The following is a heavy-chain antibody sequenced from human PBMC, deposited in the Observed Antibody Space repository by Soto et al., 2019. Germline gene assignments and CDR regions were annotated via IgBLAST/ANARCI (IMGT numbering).Heavy chain of an antibody. J-gene: IGHJ3*02. CDR3: ARLDCSGGSCYSQLRNAFDI. CDR1: GYSFTSYW. V-gene: IGHV5-51*01. CDR2: IYPGGSDT. D-gene: IGHD2-15*01. Sequence: GESLKISCKGSGYSFTSYWIGWVRQMPGKGLEWMGIIYPGGSDTRYSPSFQGQVTISADKSISTAYLQWSSLKASDTAMYYCARLDCSGGSCYSQLRNAFDIWGQGTMVTVSS.